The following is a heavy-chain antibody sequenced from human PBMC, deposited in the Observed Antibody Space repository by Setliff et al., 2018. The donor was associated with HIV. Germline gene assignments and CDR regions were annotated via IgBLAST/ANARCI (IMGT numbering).Heavy chain of an antibody. CDR3: ASEGSAWSDLPNWLTQGLNWFDP. CDR1: GYTFTAYY. V-gene: IGHV1-2*02. J-gene: IGHJ5*02. Sequence: ASVKVSCKTSGYTFTAYYMHWVRQAPGQGLEWIGWINPNSCATNYAQMFQGRVTMNRDTSMSTAYMELRRPRSDDTAMYYCASEGSAWSDLPNWLTQGLNWFDPWGQGTRVTVSP. D-gene: IGHD6-19*01. CDR2: INPNSCAT.